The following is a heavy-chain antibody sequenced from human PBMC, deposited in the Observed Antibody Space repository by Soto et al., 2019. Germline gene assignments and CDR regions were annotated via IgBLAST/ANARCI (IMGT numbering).Heavy chain of an antibody. J-gene: IGHJ4*02. D-gene: IGHD3-3*01. CDR1: GFSLSTSGVG. V-gene: IGHV2-5*01. CDR2: IYWNDDK. Sequence: SGPTLVNPTQTLTLTCTFSGFSLSTSGVGVGWIRQPPGKALEWLALIYWNDDKRYSPSPKSRLTITKDTSKNQVVLTMTNMDPVDTATYYCAHGINYDFWSGYPSPDYWGQGTLVTVSS. CDR3: AHGINYDFWSGYPSPDY.